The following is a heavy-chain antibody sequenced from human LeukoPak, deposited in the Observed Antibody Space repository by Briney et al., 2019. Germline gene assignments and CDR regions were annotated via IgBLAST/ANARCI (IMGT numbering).Heavy chain of an antibody. CDR3: AREFLGL. Sequence: GGSLRLSCAASGFTFSSFWMSWVRQAPGKGPEWVANIKEDGSVKNYVDSVKGRFTISRDNAKNSLSLQMNSLRAEDTAVYYCAREFLGLWGQGALVTVSS. V-gene: IGHV3-7*04. CDR1: GFTFSSFW. J-gene: IGHJ4*02. CDR2: IKEDGSVK. D-gene: IGHD2-21*01.